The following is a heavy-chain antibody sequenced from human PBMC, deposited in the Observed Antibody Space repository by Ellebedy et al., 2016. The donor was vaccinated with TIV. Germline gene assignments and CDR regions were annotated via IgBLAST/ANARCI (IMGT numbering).Heavy chain of an antibody. V-gene: IGHV3-7*01. Sequence: PGGSLRLSCAASGFNFRSYWMTWVRQAPGKGLEWVAKIRQEGDEIYYVHSVKGRFTISRDNAKNSLFLQMNSLRVEDTAVYYCARRASYGDYAVQVNPWFDPWGQGTLVTVSS. CDR3: ARRASYGDYAVQVNPWFDP. CDR1: GFNFRSYW. D-gene: IGHD4-17*01. CDR2: IRQEGDEI. J-gene: IGHJ5*02.